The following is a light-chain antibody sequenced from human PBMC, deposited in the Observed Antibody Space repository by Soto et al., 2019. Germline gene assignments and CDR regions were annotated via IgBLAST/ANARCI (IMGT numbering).Light chain of an antibody. CDR2: GAS. Sequence: EIVLTQSPGTLSLSPGEGATLSCRASQSINIFLAWYQQRRGQAPRLLIHGASNRATGIPDGFSGSGSGPDFTLTISRLEPEDFAVYYCQQYGGSPRTFGQGTKVDIK. CDR1: QSINIF. CDR3: QQYGGSPRT. J-gene: IGKJ1*01. V-gene: IGKV3-20*01.